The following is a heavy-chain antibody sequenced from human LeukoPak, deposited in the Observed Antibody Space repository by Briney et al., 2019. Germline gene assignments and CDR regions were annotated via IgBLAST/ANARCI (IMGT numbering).Heavy chain of an antibody. Sequence: ASVKVSCKASGYTFTSYDINWVRQATGQGLEWMGWMNPNSSNTGYAQKFQGRVTITRNTSISTAYMELSSLRSEDTAVYYCARGKAYYDFWSGYLFDYWGQGTLVTVSS. CDR3: ARGKAYYDFWSGYLFDY. CDR2: MNPNSSNT. CDR1: GYTFTSYD. V-gene: IGHV1-8*03. D-gene: IGHD3-3*01. J-gene: IGHJ4*02.